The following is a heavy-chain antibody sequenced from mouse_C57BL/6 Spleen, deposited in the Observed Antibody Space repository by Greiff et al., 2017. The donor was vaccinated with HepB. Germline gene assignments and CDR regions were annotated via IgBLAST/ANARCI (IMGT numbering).Heavy chain of an antibody. Sequence: EVKVEESGGGLVQPGGSLKLSCAASGFTFSDYYMYWVRQTPEKRLEWVAYISNGGGSTYYPDTVKGRFTISRDNAKNTLYLQMSRLKSEDTAMYYCARQVYGFLDYWGQGTTLTVSS. V-gene: IGHV5-12*01. CDR2: ISNGGGST. D-gene: IGHD2-2*01. CDR3: ARQVYGFLDY. J-gene: IGHJ2*01. CDR1: GFTFSDYY.